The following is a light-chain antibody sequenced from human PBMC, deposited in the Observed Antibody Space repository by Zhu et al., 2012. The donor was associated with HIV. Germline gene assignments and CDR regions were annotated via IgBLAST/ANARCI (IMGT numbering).Light chain of an antibody. Sequence: EIVLTQSPGTLSLSPGERATLSCRASQSVGSTYLAWYQQIPGQAPRLLIYGATSRATGIPDRFSGSGSGTDFTLTISRLEPEDFTVYYCQQYGSSPPMYTFG. J-gene: IGKJ2*01. CDR3: QQYGSSPPMYT. V-gene: IGKV3-20*01. CDR1: QSVGSTY. CDR2: GAT.